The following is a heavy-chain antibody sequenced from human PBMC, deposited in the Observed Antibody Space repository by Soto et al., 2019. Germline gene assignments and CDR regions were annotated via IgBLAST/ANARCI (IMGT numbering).Heavy chain of an antibody. CDR2: IIPILGLA. V-gene: IGHV1-69*02. J-gene: IGHJ4*02. CDR1: GGTFNSDT. Sequence: QVQLVQSGAEVKKPGSSVKVSCKASGGTFNSDTISWVRQAPGQGLEWMGRIIPILGLANYAQKFQGRVTITADTSTSKAYMELSSVRSEDTAVFYCAGQYYYGSGSKSDWGQGTLVTVSS. CDR3: AGQYYYGSGSKSD. D-gene: IGHD3-10*01.